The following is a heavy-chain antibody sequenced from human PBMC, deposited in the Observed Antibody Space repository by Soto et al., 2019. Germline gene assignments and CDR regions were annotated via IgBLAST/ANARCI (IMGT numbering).Heavy chain of an antibody. D-gene: IGHD6-19*01. J-gene: IGHJ6*01. CDR1: GGTFSTYS. Sequence: QVQLVQSGAEVKKPGSSVKVSCKASGGTFSTYSISWVRQAPGQGLEWMGESLTIFGTSHYAKNFQGRVPITADGCTSAVYLELSGLRSGDMAVYYCARGGRYPISSIFLGMDVWGQGTTVTVSA. CDR3: ARGGRYPISSIFLGMDV. V-gene: IGHV1-69*01. CDR2: SLTIFGTS.